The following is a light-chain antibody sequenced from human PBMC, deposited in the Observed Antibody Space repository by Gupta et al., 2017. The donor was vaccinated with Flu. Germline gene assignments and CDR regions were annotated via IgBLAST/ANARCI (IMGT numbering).Light chain of an antibody. CDR1: KLGDKY. J-gene: IGLJ2*01. V-gene: IGLV3-1*01. CDR2: QDS. Sequence: ITCSGDKLGDKYACWYQQKPGQSPVLVIYQDSKRPSGIPERFSGSNSGNTATLTISGTQAMDEADYYCQAWDSSPLIGGGTKLTVL. CDR3: QAWDSSPL.